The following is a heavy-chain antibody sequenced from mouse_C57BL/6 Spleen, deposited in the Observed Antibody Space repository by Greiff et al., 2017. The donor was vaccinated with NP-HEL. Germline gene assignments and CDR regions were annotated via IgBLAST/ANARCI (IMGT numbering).Heavy chain of an antibody. Sequence: VQLQQSGPGLVQPSQSLSITCTVSGFSLTSYGVHWVRQSPGKGLEWLGVIWSGGSTDYNAAFISRLSISKDNSKSQVFFKMNSLQADDTAIYYCARKDYYGLAYWGQGTLVTVSA. CDR3: ARKDYYGLAY. J-gene: IGHJ3*01. CDR1: GFSLTSYG. D-gene: IGHD1-2*01. CDR2: IWSGGST. V-gene: IGHV2-2*01.